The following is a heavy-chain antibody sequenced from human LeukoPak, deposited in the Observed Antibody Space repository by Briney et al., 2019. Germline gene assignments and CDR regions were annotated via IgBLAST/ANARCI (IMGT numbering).Heavy chain of an antibody. J-gene: IGHJ4*02. Sequence: GGSLRLSCAASGFTFNSYAMSWVRQAPGKGLEWVSGISGSGFSTDYADSVKGRFTISRDNSKNMLYLQMNSLRAEDTAVYYCAKDQMATITTFDYWGQGTLVTVS. CDR2: ISGSGFST. V-gene: IGHV3-23*01. D-gene: IGHD5-24*01. CDR3: AKDQMATITTFDY. CDR1: GFTFNSYA.